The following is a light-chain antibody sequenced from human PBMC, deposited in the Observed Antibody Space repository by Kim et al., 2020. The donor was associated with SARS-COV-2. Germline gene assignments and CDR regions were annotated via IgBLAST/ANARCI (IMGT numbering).Light chain of an antibody. CDR3: QVWDNNSDHVVV. CDR1: NIGSKS. V-gene: IGLV3-21*04. Sequence: PGETAIFTSGGNNIGSKSVDGYQRKPGQAPMVVIYFDNDRPSGIPDRFFGSNSGDTATLTITRVEAGDEADYYCQVWDNNSDHVVVFGGGTQLTVL. J-gene: IGLJ2*01. CDR2: FDN.